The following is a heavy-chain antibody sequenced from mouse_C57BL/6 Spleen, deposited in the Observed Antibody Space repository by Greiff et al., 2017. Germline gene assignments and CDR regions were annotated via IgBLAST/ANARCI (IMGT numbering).Heavy chain of an antibody. D-gene: IGHD2-4*01. V-gene: IGHV1-62-2*01. J-gene: IGHJ2*01. Sequence: VQLQQSGAELVKPGASVKLSCKASGYTFTEYTIHWVKQRSGQGLEWIGWFYPGSGSIKYTEKFKDKATLTADKSSSTVYMELIRLTSEDSAVYFCAIHEEIYYYYGGGYYFDYWGQGTTLTVSS. CDR1: GYTFTEYT. CDR3: AIHEEIYYYYGGGYYFDY. CDR2: FYPGSGSI.